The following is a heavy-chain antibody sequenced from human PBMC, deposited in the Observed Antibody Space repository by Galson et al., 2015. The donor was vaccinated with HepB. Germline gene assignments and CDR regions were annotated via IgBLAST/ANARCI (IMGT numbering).Heavy chain of an antibody. J-gene: IGHJ6*03. V-gene: IGHV3-7*03. CDR3: ARGVGTLEWLSPVGYYYMDV. Sequence: SLRLSCAASGFTFSSYWMSWVRQAPGKGLEWVANIKQDGSEKYYVDSVKGRFTISRDNAKNSLYLQMNSLRAEDTAVYHCARGVGTLEWLSPVGYYYMDVWGKGTTVTVSS. D-gene: IGHD3-3*01. CDR1: GFTFSSYW. CDR2: IKQDGSEK.